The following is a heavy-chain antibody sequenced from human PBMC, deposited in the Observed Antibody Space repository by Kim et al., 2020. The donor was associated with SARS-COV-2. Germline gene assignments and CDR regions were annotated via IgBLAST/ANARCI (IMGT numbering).Heavy chain of an antibody. Sequence: GGSLRLSCAASGFTFSDYYMSWIRQAPGKGLEWVSYISSSSSYTNYADSVKGRFTISRDNAKNSLYLQMNSLRAEDTAVYYCAGGTFDSSGYYDGSFYWGQGTLVTVSS. V-gene: IGHV3-11*06. CDR1: GFTFSDYY. CDR3: AGGTFDSSGYYDGSFY. CDR2: ISSSSSYT. J-gene: IGHJ4*02. D-gene: IGHD3-22*01.